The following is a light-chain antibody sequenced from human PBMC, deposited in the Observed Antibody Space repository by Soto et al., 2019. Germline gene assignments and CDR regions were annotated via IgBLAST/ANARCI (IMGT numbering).Light chain of an antibody. CDR1: QSVSSSY. J-gene: IGKJ1*01. V-gene: IGKV3-20*01. Sequence: EIVLTQSPATLSLSPGERATLSCRASQSVSSSYLARYQQKPGQAPRLLIYGASSRATGIPDRFSGSGSVTDFTLTISRLEPEDFAVYYCQQYGRSPWTFGQGTKVDIK. CDR2: GAS. CDR3: QQYGRSPWT.